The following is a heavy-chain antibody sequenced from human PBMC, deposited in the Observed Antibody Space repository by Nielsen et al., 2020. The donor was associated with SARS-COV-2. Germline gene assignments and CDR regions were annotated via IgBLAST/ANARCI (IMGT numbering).Heavy chain of an antibody. V-gene: IGHV3-20*01. CDR2: INWNGGSK. J-gene: IGHJ5*02. CDR3: ARVLPPFNWFDP. D-gene: IGHD1-14*01. CDR1: GFTFDDYG. Sequence: GESLKISCAASGFTFDDYGMSWVRPAPGKGPEWVSVINWNGGSKGYADSVKGRFTISRDNAKNSLYLQINSLRAEDTALYHCARVLPPFNWFDPWGQGTLVTVSS.